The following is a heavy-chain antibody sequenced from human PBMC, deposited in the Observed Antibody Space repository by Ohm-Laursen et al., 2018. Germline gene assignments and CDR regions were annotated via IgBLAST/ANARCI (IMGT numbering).Heavy chain of an antibody. D-gene: IGHD5-18*01. CDR1: GFTFSDYY. CDR3: AASRRDTAMERGY. V-gene: IGHV3-11*01. J-gene: IGHJ4*02. CDR2: ISSSGSTI. Sequence: GSLRLSCTASGFTFSDYYMSWIRQAPGKGLEWVSYISSSGSTIYYADSVKGRFTISRDNAKNSLYLQMSSLRSEDTAVYYCAASRRDTAMERGYWGQGTLVTVSS.